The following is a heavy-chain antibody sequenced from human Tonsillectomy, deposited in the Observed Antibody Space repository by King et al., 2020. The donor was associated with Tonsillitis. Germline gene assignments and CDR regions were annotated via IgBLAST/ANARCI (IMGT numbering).Heavy chain of an antibody. Sequence: VQLVESGGGLVQPGGSLRLSCAASGFTVSNNYMSWVRQAPGKGLEWVSGIYNGGSTYYADSVKGRCTISRHNSKNTLYLQMNSLRAEDTAVYYCASGAAYYYYGMDVWGQGTTVTVSS. CDR3: ASGAAYYYYGMDV. J-gene: IGHJ6*02. V-gene: IGHV3-53*04. CDR2: IYNGGST. CDR1: GFTVSNNY. D-gene: IGHD1-26*01.